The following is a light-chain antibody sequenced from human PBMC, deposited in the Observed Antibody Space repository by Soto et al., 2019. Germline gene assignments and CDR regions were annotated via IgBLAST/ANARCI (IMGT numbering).Light chain of an antibody. J-gene: IGKJ1*01. CDR2: GAS. Sequence: ETVMTQSPATLSASPGERATISCRASQSVSTNLAWYQHKPGQAPRLLISGASTRATGLPARFSGSGSGTEFTLTISSLQSEDFAVYYCQQYNNGPGTFGQGTKVDIK. CDR3: QQYNNGPGT. V-gene: IGKV3-15*01. CDR1: QSVSTN.